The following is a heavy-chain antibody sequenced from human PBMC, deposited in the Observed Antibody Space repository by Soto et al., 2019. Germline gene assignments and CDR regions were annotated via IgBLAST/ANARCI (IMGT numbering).Heavy chain of an antibody. Sequence: QVQLQESGPGLVKPSETLSLTCIVSGGSVSSGSYYWSWIRQPPGKGLEWIGYVYYSGSTNYNPSLKGGGTMSVGTSKSQFSRKLSSVTAADTAVYYCARDQDYDFWSGFYGMDVWCQGTTVTVSS. V-gene: IGHV4-61*01. J-gene: IGHJ6*02. CDR3: ARDQDYDFWSGFYGMDV. CDR2: VYYSGST. D-gene: IGHD3-3*01. CDR1: GGSVSSGSYY.